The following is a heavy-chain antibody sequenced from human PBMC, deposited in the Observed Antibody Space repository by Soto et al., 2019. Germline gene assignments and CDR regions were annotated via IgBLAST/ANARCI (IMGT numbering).Heavy chain of an antibody. Sequence: GESLKISCRGSGYDFTSNWIAWVRQMPGKGLEWMGIIYPGDSDTKYSPSFQGQVTISADSSISTAYLQWNSLKASDTAVFYCARLGTVAEQAWPFDYWGEGTPVTVSS. CDR3: ARLGTVAEQAWPFDY. CDR1: GYDFTSNW. CDR2: IYPGDSDT. V-gene: IGHV5-51*01. J-gene: IGHJ4*02. D-gene: IGHD6-19*01.